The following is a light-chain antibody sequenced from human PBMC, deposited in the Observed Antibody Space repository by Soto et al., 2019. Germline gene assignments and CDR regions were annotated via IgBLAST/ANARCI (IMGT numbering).Light chain of an antibody. J-gene: IGLJ2*01. CDR2: SNN. Sequence: QAVVTQPPSASGTPGQRVTISCSGSSSNIGSNTVNWYQQLPGTAPKLLIYSNNQRPSGVPDRFSGSKSGTSASLAISGLQSEDEADYYCAAWGDSLNGPVFGGRTKVTVL. V-gene: IGLV1-44*01. CDR3: AAWGDSLNGPV. CDR1: SSNIGSNT.